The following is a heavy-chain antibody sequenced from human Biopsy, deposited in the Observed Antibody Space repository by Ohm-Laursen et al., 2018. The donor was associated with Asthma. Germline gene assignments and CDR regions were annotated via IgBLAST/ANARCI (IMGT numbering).Heavy chain of an antibody. J-gene: IGHJ4*02. Sequence: SQTLSLTCTVSSGSITSGGYYWTWIRQHPGKGLERIGLIYYSGSTYYNPSLKSRVSISIDTSKNQFSLKLSSVTAADTAVYYCARAQDYYDSRGYYRSFDYWGQGTLVTVSS. CDR2: IYYSGST. D-gene: IGHD3-22*01. CDR3: ARAQDYYDSRGYYRSFDY. CDR1: SGSITSGGYY. V-gene: IGHV4-31*03.